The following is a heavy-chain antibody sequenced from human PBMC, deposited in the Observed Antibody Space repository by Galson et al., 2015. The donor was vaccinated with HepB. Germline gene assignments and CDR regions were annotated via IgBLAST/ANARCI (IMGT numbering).Heavy chain of an antibody. Sequence: SLRLSCAASGFPFNNAWMTWVRQAPGKGLEWLSYISGGATYTNYANSVKGRFTISRDNAKNLLYLQMNSLRAEDTAVYFCASAPNYDLLSGYLDYWGQGTLVTV. V-gene: IGHV3-11*06. J-gene: IGHJ4*02. CDR2: ISGGATYT. D-gene: IGHD3-9*01. CDR3: ASAPNYDLLSGYLDY. CDR1: GFPFNNAW.